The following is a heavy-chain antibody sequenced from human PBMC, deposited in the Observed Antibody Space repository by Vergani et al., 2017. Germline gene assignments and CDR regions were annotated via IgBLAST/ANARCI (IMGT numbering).Heavy chain of an antibody. D-gene: IGHD2-2*01. CDR3: ARDGCSTSCYSYYYGMDV. CDR2: INPSGGST. Sequence: QVQLVQSGAEVKKPGASVKVSCKASGYTFTSYYMHWVRQAPGQGLEWMGIINPSGGSTSYAQKFQGRVTMTRDTSTSTVYMELSGLRSEDTAVYYCARDGCSTSCYSYYYGMDVWGQGTTVTVSS. CDR1: GYTFTSYY. J-gene: IGHJ6*02. V-gene: IGHV1-46*01.